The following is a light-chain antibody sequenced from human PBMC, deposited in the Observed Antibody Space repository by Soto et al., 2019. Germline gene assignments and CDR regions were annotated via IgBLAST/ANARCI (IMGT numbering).Light chain of an antibody. J-gene: IGLJ1*01. CDR1: SSDVGGYNY. CDR3: SSYAGSNNFGV. Sequence: QSALTQPPSASGSPGQSVTISCTGTSSDVGGYNYVSWYQQHPGKAPKLMIYEVNKRPSGVPDRFSGSKSGNTASLTVSGLQAEDDAYYYCSSYAGSNNFGVFGPGTKLTVL. V-gene: IGLV2-8*01. CDR2: EVN.